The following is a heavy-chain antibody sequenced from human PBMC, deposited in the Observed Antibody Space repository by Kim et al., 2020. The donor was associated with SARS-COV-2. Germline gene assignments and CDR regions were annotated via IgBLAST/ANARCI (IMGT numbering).Heavy chain of an antibody. J-gene: IGHJ6*03. V-gene: IGHV1-69*04. CDR2: IIPILGIA. CDR1: GGTFSSYA. D-gene: IGHD6-6*01. Sequence: SVKVSCKASGGTFSSYAISWVRQAPGQGLEWMGRIIPILGIANYAQKFQGRVTITADKSTSTAYMELSSLRSEDTAVYYCARGTSSSSLSATGHYYYYMDVWGKGTTVTVSS. CDR3: ARGTSSSSLSATGHYYYYMDV.